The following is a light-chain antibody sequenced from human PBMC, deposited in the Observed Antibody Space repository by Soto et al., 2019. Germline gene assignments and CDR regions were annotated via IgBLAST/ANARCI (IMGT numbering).Light chain of an antibody. CDR1: SSDVGGYNY. Sequence: QSALTQPPSASGSPGQSVTISCTGTSSDVGGYNYVSWYQQHPGKAPKLMIYEVSKRPSGVPDRFSGSKSGNTASLTVSGLQAEDEADYYCAVLDDNLSGVVFGGGTKLTVL. V-gene: IGLV2-8*01. CDR2: EVS. CDR3: AVLDDNLSGVV. J-gene: IGLJ2*01.